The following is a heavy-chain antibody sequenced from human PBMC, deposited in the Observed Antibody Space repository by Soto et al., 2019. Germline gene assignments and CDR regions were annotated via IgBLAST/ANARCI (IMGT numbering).Heavy chain of an antibody. CDR2: MNPNSGNT. Sequence: QVQLVQSGAEVKKPGASVKVSCKASGFTFTSYDINWVRQATGQGFEWMGWMNPNSGNTGYAEKFAGRVPMTRSNPISTTYRALTTLRSDDTAVYYCAIGPGQQLGYFQPWGQGSLVIVSS. CDR3: AIGPGQQLGYFQP. CDR1: GFTFTSYD. V-gene: IGHV1-8*02. J-gene: IGHJ1*01. D-gene: IGHD6-13*01.